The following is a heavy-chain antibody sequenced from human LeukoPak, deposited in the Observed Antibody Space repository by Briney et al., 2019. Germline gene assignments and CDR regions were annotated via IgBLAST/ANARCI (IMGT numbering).Heavy chain of an antibody. V-gene: IGHV1-69*04. CDR2: IIPILGIA. CDR3: ARPNGYYDYVWGAGYYGMDV. J-gene: IGHJ6*02. Sequence: SVKVSCKASGGTFSSYAISWMRQAPGQGLEWMGRIIPILGIANYAQKFQGRVTITADKSTSTAYIELSSLRSEDTAVYYCARPNGYYDYVWGAGYYGMDVWGQGTTVTVSS. CDR1: GGTFSSYA. D-gene: IGHD3-16*01.